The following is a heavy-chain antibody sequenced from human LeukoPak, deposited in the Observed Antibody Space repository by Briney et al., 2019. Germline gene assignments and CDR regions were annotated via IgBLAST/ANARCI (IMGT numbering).Heavy chain of an antibody. J-gene: IGHJ1*01. CDR3: ARAYYYDSSGYVYFQH. V-gene: IGHV4-59*08. CDR1: GGSISSYY. D-gene: IGHD3-22*01. CDR2: IYYSGST. Sequence: SETLSLTCTVSGGSISSYYWSWIRQPPGKGLEWIGYIYYSGSTNYNPSLKSRVAISVDTSKKQFSLNLSSVTAADTAVYYCARAYYYDSSGYVYFQHWGQGTLVTVSS.